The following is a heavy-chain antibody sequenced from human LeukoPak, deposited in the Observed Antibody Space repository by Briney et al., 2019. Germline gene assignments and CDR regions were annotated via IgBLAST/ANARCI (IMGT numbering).Heavy chain of an antibody. J-gene: IGHJ4*02. Sequence: SETLSLTCTVSGGSISSYYWSWIQQPPGKGLEWIGYIYYTGGTNYNPSLKSRVTISVDTSKKQFSLKLSSVTAADTAVYYCARAALRVGATSFDYWGQGTLVTVSS. CDR1: GGSISSYY. D-gene: IGHD1-26*01. V-gene: IGHV4-59*01. CDR2: IYYTGGT. CDR3: ARAALRVGATSFDY.